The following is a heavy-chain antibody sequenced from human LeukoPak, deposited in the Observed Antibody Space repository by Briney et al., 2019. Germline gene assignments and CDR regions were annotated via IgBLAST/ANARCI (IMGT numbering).Heavy chain of an antibody. Sequence: ASVKVSCKASGYTFTDYYMHWVRQAPGQGLERMGWINPNSGGTNYAHEFEGRVTMTRDTSISTVYMELSRLRSDDTAVYYCARVLYHDILTGYYKWFDPWGQGTLVTVSS. V-gene: IGHV1-2*02. J-gene: IGHJ5*02. CDR3: ARVLYHDILTGYYKWFDP. CDR2: INPNSGGT. CDR1: GYTFTDYY. D-gene: IGHD3-9*01.